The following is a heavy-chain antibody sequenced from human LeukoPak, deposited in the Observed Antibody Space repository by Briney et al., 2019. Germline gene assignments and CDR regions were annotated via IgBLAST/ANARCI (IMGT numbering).Heavy chain of an antibody. Sequence: GASVKFSCKASGYTFTSYYMHWVRQAPGQGLEWMGIINPSGGSTSYAQKFQGRVTMTRDTSTSTVYMELSSLRSEDTAVYYCARDAYYYDSSGYYYDAFDFWGQGTMVTVSS. J-gene: IGHJ3*01. CDR3: ARDAYYYDSSGYYYDAFDF. V-gene: IGHV1-46*01. CDR2: INPSGGST. CDR1: GYTFTSYY. D-gene: IGHD3-22*01.